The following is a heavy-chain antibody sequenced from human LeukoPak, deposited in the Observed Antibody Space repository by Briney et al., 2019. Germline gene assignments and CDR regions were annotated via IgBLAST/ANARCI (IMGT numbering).Heavy chain of an antibody. V-gene: IGHV3-30*01. CDR3: ARGAPYRYGWYMDV. D-gene: IGHD5-18*01. CDR2: ISYDGSNK. J-gene: IGHJ6*03. CDR1: GFTFSSYA. Sequence: GGSLRLSCAASGFTFSSYAMHWVRQVPGKGLEWVAVISYDGSNKYYAESVKGRFTISRDNSKNTLYLQMNSLRAEDTAVYYCARGAPYRYGWYMDVWGKGTTVTVSS.